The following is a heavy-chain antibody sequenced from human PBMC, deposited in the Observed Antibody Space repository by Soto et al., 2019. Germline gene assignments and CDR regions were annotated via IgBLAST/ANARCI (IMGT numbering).Heavy chain of an antibody. CDR1: GGTFSSYA. CDR3: KRCPLIVVVPAAMYYFDY. CDR2: IIPIFGTA. J-gene: IGHJ4*02. Sequence: ASVKVSCKASGGTFSSYAISWVRQAPGQGLEWMGGIIPIFGTANYAQKFQGRVTITADESTSTAYMELSSLRSEDTTVYYCKRCPLIVVVPAAMYYFDYWGQGTLVTVSS. D-gene: IGHD2-2*01. V-gene: IGHV1-69*13.